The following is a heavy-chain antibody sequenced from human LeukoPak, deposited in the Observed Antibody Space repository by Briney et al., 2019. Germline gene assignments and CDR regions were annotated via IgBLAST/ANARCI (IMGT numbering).Heavy chain of an antibody. CDR1: GFTFSSYW. CDR3: ARSLGGSGY. D-gene: IGHD3-16*01. V-gene: IGHV3-21*01. Sequence: GGSLRLSCTASGFTFSSYWMHWVRQAPGKGLEWVSSISSSSSYIYYADSVKGRFTISRDNAKNSLYLQMNSLRAEDTAVYYCARSLGGSGYWGQGTLVTVSS. CDR2: ISSSSSYI. J-gene: IGHJ4*02.